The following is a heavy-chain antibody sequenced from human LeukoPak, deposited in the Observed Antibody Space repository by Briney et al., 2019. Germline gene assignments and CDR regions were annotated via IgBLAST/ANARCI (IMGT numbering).Heavy chain of an antibody. D-gene: IGHD6-19*01. CDR2: INTNTGNP. CDR3: ARGGYSRGQGSPFDY. CDR1: GYTFTNYP. Sequence: GASVKVSCKASGYTFTNYPIIWVRQAPGQGLEWMASINTNTGNPTYAQGFTGRFVFSLDTSVSTAYLQITSLKAEDSVVYYYARGGYSRGQGSPFDYWGQGTLVTVSS. V-gene: IGHV7-4-1*02. J-gene: IGHJ4*02.